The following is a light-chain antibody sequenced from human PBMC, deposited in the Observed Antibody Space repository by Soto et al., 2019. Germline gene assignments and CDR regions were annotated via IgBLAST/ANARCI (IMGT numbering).Light chain of an antibody. J-gene: IGKJ1*01. Sequence: EIVLTQSPDTLSLSPGERATLSCRASQSVTSSYLAWYQHKPGQAPRLLIYGASLRATGIPDRFSGSASGTAFSLTISRLEPEDVAVYYCRQHGFSPRTVGPGTRVEIK. CDR2: GAS. CDR1: QSVTSSY. CDR3: RQHGFSPRT. V-gene: IGKV3-20*01.